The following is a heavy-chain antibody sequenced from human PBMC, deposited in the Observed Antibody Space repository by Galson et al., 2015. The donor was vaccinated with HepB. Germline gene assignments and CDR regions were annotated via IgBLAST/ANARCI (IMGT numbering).Heavy chain of an antibody. CDR2: INTNTGNP. CDR1: GYFIGTYV. Sequence: SVKVSCKASGYFIGTYVMNWVRQAPGQGLEWMGWINTNTGNPTYAQGFTGRFVFSLDTSVSTAYLQINSLEAEDTAVYYCARDPGSSWFRQFDYWGQGTLVTVSS. J-gene: IGHJ4*02. V-gene: IGHV7-4-1*02. D-gene: IGHD6-13*01. CDR3: ARDPGSSWFRQFDY.